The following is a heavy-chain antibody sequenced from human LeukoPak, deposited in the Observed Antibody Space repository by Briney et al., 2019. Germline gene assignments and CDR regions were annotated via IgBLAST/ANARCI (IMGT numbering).Heavy chain of an antibody. CDR2: IYSGGST. CDR1: GFTVSNNY. J-gene: IGHJ4*02. D-gene: IGHD3-9*01. V-gene: IGHV3-53*01. Sequence: GGSLRLSCAASGFTVSNNYMSWVRQAPGKGLEWVSNIYSGGSTYYADSVKGRLTISRDNSKNTVYLQMNSLRAEDTAVYYCARTLMTGIADDYWGQGTLVTVSS. CDR3: ARTLMTGIADDY.